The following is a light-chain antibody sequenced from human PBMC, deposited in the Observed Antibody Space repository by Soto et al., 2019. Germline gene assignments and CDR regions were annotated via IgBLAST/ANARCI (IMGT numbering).Light chain of an antibody. CDR2: AAS. CDR1: QGISSY. CDR3: QQYYSEPLSIT. J-gene: IGKJ5*01. Sequence: AIRMTQSPSSFSASTGDRVTITCRACQGISSYLAWYQQKPGKAPKLLIYAASTLQSGVPSRFSGSGSGTEDTLTISCLQSEDFANSNGQQYYSEPLSITFGQGTRLEIK. V-gene: IGKV1-8*01.